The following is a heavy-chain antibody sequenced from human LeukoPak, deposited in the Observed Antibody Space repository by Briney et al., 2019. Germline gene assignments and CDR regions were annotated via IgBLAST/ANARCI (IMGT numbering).Heavy chain of an antibody. V-gene: IGHV3-48*01. D-gene: IGHD3-9*01. CDR3: ARDRYDILTGYYPHDY. CDR2: ISSSSTI. CDR1: GFTFSSYS. Sequence: PGGSLRLSCAASGFTFSSYSMNWVRQAPGKGLEWVSYISSSSTIYYADSVKGRSTISRDNAKNSLYLQMNSLRAEDTAVYYCARDRYDILTGYYPHDYWGQGTLVTVSS. J-gene: IGHJ4*02.